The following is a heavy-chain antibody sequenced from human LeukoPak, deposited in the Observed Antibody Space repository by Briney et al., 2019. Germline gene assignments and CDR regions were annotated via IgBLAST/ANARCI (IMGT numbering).Heavy chain of an antibody. CDR2: IYPGDSDT. Sequence: GESLKISCKGSGYSFTNYWIGWVRPMPGKGLEWMGIIYPGDSDTRYSPSFQGQVTISPDKSISTAYLQCSSLKASDTAMYYCARCSRKQGDWFDPWGQGTLVTVSS. J-gene: IGHJ5*02. V-gene: IGHV5-51*01. CDR3: ARCSRKQGDWFDP. D-gene: IGHD1-14*01. CDR1: GYSFTNYW.